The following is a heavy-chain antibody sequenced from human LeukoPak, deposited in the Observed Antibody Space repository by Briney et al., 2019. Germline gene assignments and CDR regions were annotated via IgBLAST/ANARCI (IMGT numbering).Heavy chain of an antibody. CDR3: AKDTYSSPPYYFDY. Sequence: GGSLRLSCVSSGFSFSNYAMSWVRQAPGKGLEWVSSISGSGGSTHYADSVKGRFTISRDKTKNTLYLQMNSLRAEDTAVYYCAKDTYSSPPYYFDYWGQGTLVTVSS. CDR2: ISGSGGST. J-gene: IGHJ4*02. CDR1: GFSFSNYA. V-gene: IGHV3-23*01. D-gene: IGHD6-13*01.